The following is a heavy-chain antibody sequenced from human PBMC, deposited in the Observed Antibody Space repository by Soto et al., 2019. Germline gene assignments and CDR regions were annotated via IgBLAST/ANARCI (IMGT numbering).Heavy chain of an antibody. V-gene: IGHV3-48*02. CDR3: ARVSWIGDLSRDL. D-gene: IGHD3-3*01. CDR1: GFTFSSNS. J-gene: IGHJ5*02. CDR2: ISSSSSTI. Sequence: EVQVVESGGGLVQPGVSLRLSCAASGFTFSSNSMNWVRQAPGKGLEWISYISSSSSTIYADSVKGRFTISRDNAKNSAYLQMNSLRDEETAVYYCARVSWIGDLSRDLWGQGTLVTVSS.